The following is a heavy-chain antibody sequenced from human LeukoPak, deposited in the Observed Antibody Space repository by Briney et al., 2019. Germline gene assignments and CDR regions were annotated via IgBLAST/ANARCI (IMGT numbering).Heavy chain of an antibody. CDR1: GFSVSDTH. CDR2: IRYDGSNK. V-gene: IGHV3-30*02. J-gene: IGHJ4*02. CDR3: ASLYYYDSSGYNLDY. D-gene: IGHD3-22*01. Sequence: GGSLRLSCAASGFSVSDTHMSWVRQAPGKGLEWVAFIRYDGSNKYYADSVKGRFTISRDNSKNTLYLQMNSLRAEDTAVYYCASLYYYDSSGYNLDYWGQGTLVTVSS.